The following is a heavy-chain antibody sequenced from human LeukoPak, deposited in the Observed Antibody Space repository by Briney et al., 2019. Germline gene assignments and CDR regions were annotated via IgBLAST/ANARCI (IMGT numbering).Heavy chain of an antibody. J-gene: IGHJ4*02. CDR1: GFTLSSYE. CDR2: ISSSGSTI. Sequence: PGGSLRLSCVASGFTLSSYEMNWVRQAPGKGLEWVSYISSSGSTIYYADSVKGRFTISRDNAKNSLYLQMNSLRAEDTAVYYCARQSIVVVPAEIDYWGQGTLVTVSS. CDR3: ARQSIVVVPAEIDY. V-gene: IGHV3-48*03. D-gene: IGHD2-2*01.